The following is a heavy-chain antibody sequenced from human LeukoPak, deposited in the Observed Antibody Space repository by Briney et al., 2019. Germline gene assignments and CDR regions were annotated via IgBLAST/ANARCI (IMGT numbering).Heavy chain of an antibody. Sequence: GSLRLSCAASGFTFRSYWMHWVRQAPGKGLVRVSRIDSYGSTNYADSVKGRFTISRDNAKNTLYLQMNSLRAEDTAVYYCARGLVHDTSGYYSDYWGQGTLVTVSS. J-gene: IGHJ4*02. V-gene: IGHV3-74*01. CDR2: IDSYGST. CDR3: ARGLVHDTSGYYSDY. CDR1: GFTFRSYW. D-gene: IGHD3-22*01.